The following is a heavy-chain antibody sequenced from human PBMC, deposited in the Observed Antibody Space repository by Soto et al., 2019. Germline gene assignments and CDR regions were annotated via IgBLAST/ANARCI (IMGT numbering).Heavy chain of an antibody. CDR1: GYTFSGYF. Sequence: ASVKVSCKASGYTFSGYFIHWVRQAPGLGPEWMGWINPDSGDTQYAQRFQGRVTMTRDTSISTAYLEMTGLSSDDTAVFYCARDGGAILPTKKRFSSHNDLDVWGQGTTVTVPS. J-gene: IGHJ6*02. D-gene: IGHD3-3*01. V-gene: IGHV1-2*02. CDR3: ARDGGAILPTKKRFSSHNDLDV. CDR2: INPDSGDT.